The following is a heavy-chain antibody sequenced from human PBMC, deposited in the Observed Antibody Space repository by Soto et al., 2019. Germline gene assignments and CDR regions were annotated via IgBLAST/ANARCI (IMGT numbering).Heavy chain of an antibody. CDR1: GFTFSSYA. V-gene: IGHV3-23*01. Sequence: GGSLRLSCAASGFTFSSYAMSWVRQAPGKGLEWVSAISGSGGSTYYADSVKGRFTISRDNSKNTLYLQMNSLRAEDTAVYYCAKDLGEYNWNDDYYYYYGMYVWGQGTTVTVSS. CDR3: AKDLGEYNWNDDYYYYYGMYV. CDR2: ISGSGGST. D-gene: IGHD1-1*01. J-gene: IGHJ6*02.